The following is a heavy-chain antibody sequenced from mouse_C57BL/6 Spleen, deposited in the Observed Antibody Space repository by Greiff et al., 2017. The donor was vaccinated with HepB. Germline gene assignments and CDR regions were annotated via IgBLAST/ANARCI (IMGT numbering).Heavy chain of an antibody. J-gene: IGHJ2*01. CDR3: ARSYPFDY. V-gene: IGHV1-66*01. D-gene: IGHD2-10*01. CDR2: IYPGSGNT. CDR1: GYSFTSYY. Sequence: QVQLQQSGPELVKPGASVKISCKASGYSFTSYYIHWVKQRPGQGLEWIGRIYPGSGNTKYNEKFKGKATLTADTSSSTAYMQLSSLTSEDSAVYYCARSYPFDYWGQGTTLTVSS.